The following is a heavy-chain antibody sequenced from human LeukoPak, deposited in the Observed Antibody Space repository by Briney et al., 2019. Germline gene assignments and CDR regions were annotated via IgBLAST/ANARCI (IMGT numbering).Heavy chain of an antibody. J-gene: IGHJ5*02. CDR3: IRDFRSADL. Sequence: GGSLRLSCVASGFTFSNYWMHWVRQPPGKGLVWVSRIYVDGRTTNYADSVKGRFTISRDNAKNTVYLEMNSLSVEDTATYYCIRDFRSADLWGQGTLVTVTS. CDR1: GFTFSNYW. V-gene: IGHV3-74*01. CDR2: IYVDGRTT.